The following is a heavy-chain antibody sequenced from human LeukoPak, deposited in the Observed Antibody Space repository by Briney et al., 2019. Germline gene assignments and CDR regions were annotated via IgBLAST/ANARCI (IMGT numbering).Heavy chain of an antibody. V-gene: IGHV3-30-3*01. Sequence: GGSLRLSCEASGFTFSSYAMHWVRQAPGKGLEWVAGVSYDGVYKYYPDSMEGRLTISRDNSKNTFYLQVSSLRSEDTAVYYCARGDDFWTFSPVGRTGGFDFWGHGTLVTVSS. CDR3: ARGDDFWTFSPVGRTGGFDF. CDR1: GFTFSSYA. D-gene: IGHD3-3*01. CDR2: VSYDGVYK. J-gene: IGHJ3*01.